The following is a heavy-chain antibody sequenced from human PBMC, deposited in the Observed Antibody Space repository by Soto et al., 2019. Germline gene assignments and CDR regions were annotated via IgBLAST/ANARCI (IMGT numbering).Heavy chain of an antibody. V-gene: IGHV3-23*01. CDR2: ISGSGGST. D-gene: IGHD3-10*01. CDR1: GFTFSSYA. Sequence: GSLRLSCAASGFTFSSYAMSWVRQAPGKGLEWVSAISGSGGSTYYADSVKGRFTISRDNSKNTLYLQMNSLRAEDTAVYYCAKDPNILWFGELLSYFDYWGQGTLVTVSS. CDR3: AKDPNILWFGELLSYFDY. J-gene: IGHJ4*02.